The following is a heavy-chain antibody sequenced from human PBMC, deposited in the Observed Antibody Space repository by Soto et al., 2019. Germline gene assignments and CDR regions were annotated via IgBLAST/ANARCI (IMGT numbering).Heavy chain of an antibody. D-gene: IGHD3-16*02. J-gene: IGHJ4*02. CDR1: GFTFNSYA. CDR2: ISYDGRNK. Sequence: QVQLVESGGGVVQPGKSLRLSCAASGFTFNSYAMHWVRQAPGKGLEWVAVISYDGRNKYYANFVKGRFTISRDESKDTLYLQLNSLRAADTAVYYCARDLGNVWGSYRYTLFDYWGQGTLVTVSS. CDR3: ARDLGNVWGSYRYTLFDY. V-gene: IGHV3-30*04.